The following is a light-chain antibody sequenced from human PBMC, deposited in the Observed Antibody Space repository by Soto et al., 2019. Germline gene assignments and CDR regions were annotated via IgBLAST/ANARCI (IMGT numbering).Light chain of an antibody. CDR3: QQYGDSPT. CDR1: QSVTASF. CDR2: GAS. J-gene: IGKJ1*01. V-gene: IGKV3-20*01. Sequence: IVLTQSPGTLSLSPWERATLSCRASQSVTASFLAWYQQKPGQAPRLLIYGASTRATGIPARFSGSGSGTDFTLTISRLEPEDFAVFYCQQYGDSPTCGQGTKVDIK.